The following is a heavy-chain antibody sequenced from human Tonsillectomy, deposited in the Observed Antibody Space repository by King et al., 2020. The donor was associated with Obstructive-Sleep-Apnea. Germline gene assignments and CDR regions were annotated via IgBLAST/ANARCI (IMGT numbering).Heavy chain of an antibody. CDR3: ATGSNVKLWRFDF. J-gene: IGHJ4*02. Sequence: VQLVQSGSEVKKPGASVKVSCKASGYTLWNYALNWVRQAPGQGLEWLGWVKPNGETHMFAPAFKGRFFLSLDTSVSTAYLQINSLKAEDTAIYYCATGSNVKLWRFDFWGQGALVTVSS. D-gene: IGHD4-11*01. CDR2: VKPNGETH. CDR1: GYTLWNYA. V-gene: IGHV7-4-1*02.